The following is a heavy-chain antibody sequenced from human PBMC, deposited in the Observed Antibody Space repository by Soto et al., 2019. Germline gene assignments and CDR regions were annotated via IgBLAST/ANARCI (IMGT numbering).Heavy chain of an antibody. CDR3: ARGLGLYYFDY. D-gene: IGHD1-26*01. J-gene: IGHJ4*02. CDR2: INAGNGNT. V-gene: IGHV1-3*01. CDR1: GYTFTSYA. Sequence: QVQLVQSGAEVKKPGASVKVSCKASGYTFTSYAMHWVRQAPGQRLEWMGWINAGNGNTKYSQKFQGRVTITRDTSASTAYMELSSLRYEATAVYYWARGLGLYYFDYWGQGTLVTVSS.